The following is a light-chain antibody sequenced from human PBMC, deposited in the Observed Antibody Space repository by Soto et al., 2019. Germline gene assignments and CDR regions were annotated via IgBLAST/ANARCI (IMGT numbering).Light chain of an antibody. Sequence: QSALTQPASVSGSPGQSITISCTGTNSDVGGYNSVSWFQHHPGKAPKLMIFDVSNRPSGVSIRFSGSKSGNTASLTISGLQAEDEADYYCSSYTSRSTFGVFGGGTQLTVL. CDR2: DVS. CDR1: NSDVGGYNS. V-gene: IGLV2-14*01. CDR3: SSYTSRSTFGV. J-gene: IGLJ2*01.